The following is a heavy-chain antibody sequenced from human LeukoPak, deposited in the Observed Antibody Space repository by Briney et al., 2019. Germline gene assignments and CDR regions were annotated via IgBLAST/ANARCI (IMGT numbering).Heavy chain of an antibody. J-gene: IGHJ2*01. Sequence: SETLSLTCTVSGGSISSYYWSWIRQPPGKGLEWTGYIYYSGSTNYNPSLKSRVTISVDTSKNQFSLRLSSVTAADTAVYYCARAPAGGYFDLWGRGTLVTVSS. D-gene: IGHD3-10*01. CDR1: GGSISSYY. CDR3: ARAPAGGYFDL. CDR2: IYYSGST. V-gene: IGHV4-59*01.